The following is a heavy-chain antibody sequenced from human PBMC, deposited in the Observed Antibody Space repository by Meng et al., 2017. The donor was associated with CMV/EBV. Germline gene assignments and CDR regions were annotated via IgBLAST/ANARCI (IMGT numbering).Heavy chain of an antibody. CDR2: INHSGST. CDR3: ARLTGDDAFDI. D-gene: IGHD7-27*01. Sequence: GSLRLSCAVYGGSFSGYYWSWIRQPPGKGLEWIGEINHSGSTNYNPSLKSRVTISVDTSKNQFSLKLSSVTAADTAVYYCARLTGDDAFDIWGQGTMVTVS. V-gene: IGHV4-34*01. J-gene: IGHJ3*02. CDR1: GGSFSGYY.